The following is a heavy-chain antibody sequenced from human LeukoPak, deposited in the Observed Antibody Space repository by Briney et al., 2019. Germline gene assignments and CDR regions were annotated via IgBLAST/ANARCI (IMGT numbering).Heavy chain of an antibody. CDR2: INPNSGGT. D-gene: IGHD1-1*01. CDR1: GYTFTGYY. CDR3: ARAKTLEPSPSNAFDF. J-gene: IGHJ3*01. V-gene: IGHV1-2*02. Sequence: ASVTVSCKASGYTFTGYYMHWVRQAPGQGLEWMGWINPNSGGTNYAQKFQGRVTMTRDTSISTAYMELSRLRSDDTAVYYCARAKTLEPSPSNAFDFWGQGTMVTVSS.